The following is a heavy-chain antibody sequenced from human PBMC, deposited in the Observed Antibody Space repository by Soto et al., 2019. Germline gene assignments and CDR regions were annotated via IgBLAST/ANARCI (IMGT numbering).Heavy chain of an antibody. CDR1: GYTFTSYG. J-gene: IGHJ6*02. CDR2: ISAYNGNT. Sequence: GASVKVSCKASGYTFTSYGISWVRQAPGQGLEWMGWISAYNGNTNYAQKLQGRVTMTTDTSTSTAYMELRSLRSDDTAVYYCAREKGVVLKYYYGMDVWGQGTTVTVSS. CDR3: AREKGVVLKYYYGMDV. D-gene: IGHD3-3*01. V-gene: IGHV1-18*01.